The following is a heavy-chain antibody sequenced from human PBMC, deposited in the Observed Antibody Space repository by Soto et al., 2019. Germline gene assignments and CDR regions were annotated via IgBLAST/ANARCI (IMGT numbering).Heavy chain of an antibody. Sequence: QLMQSGAEVKQPGSSVKVSCKASGGTFSSHSINWVRQAPGQGLEWMGGIITLFGTANYAQNFQGRVTITADQSTSTAYMELNSLRSDDTAVYYCAREVGYGDFSAALLDWGQGTLVTVSS. V-gene: IGHV1-69*01. D-gene: IGHD4-17*01. CDR2: IITLFGTA. J-gene: IGHJ4*02. CDR3: AREVGYGDFSAALLD. CDR1: GGTFSSHS.